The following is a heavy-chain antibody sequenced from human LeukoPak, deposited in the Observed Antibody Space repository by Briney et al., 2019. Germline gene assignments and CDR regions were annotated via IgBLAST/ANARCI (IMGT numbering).Heavy chain of an antibody. CDR2: IDPSDSYT. Sequence: GESLQISCKGSGYRFTSYWISWVRQMPGKGLEWMGRIDPSDSYTNYSPSFQGHVTISADKSISTAYLQWSSLKASDTAMYYCARQGGSTSRYGMNVWGQGTTVTVSS. CDR3: ARQGGSTSRYGMNV. D-gene: IGHD2-2*01. V-gene: IGHV5-10-1*01. CDR1: GYRFTSYW. J-gene: IGHJ6*02.